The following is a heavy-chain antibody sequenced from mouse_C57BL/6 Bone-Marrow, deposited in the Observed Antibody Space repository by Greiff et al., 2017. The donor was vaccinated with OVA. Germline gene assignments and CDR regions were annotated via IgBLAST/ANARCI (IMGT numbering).Heavy chain of an antibody. D-gene: IGHD2-3*01. J-gene: IGHJ4*01. V-gene: IGHV1-76*01. CDR1: GYTFTDYY. Sequence: QVQLQQSGAELVRPGASVKLSCKASGYTFTDYYINWVKQRPGQGLEWIARIYPGSGNTYYNEKFKGKATLTAEKSSSTAYMQLSSLTSEDSAVYFCAREAGYSGGDYWGQGTSVTVSS. CDR2: IYPGSGNT. CDR3: AREAGYSGGDY.